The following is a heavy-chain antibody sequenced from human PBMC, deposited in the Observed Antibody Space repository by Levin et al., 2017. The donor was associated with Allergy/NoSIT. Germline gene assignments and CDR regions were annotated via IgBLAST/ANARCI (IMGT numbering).Heavy chain of an antibody. J-gene: IGHJ4*02. D-gene: IGHD6-19*01. Sequence: PPGGSLRLSCSASGFTFSNYALHWIRQAPGKGLEYVSAITTDGTKTYYPDSMKGRSYMSRDNSKNEVFLQMSSLRLEDTAVYYCVILPFIEVAGSLRDFWGQGIRVTVSS. CDR1: GFTFSNYA. V-gene: IGHV3-64D*06. CDR2: ITTDGTKT. CDR3: VILPFIEVAGSLRDF.